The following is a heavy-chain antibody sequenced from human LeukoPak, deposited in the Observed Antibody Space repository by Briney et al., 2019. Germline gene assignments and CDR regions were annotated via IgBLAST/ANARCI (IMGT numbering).Heavy chain of an antibody. Sequence: PSETLSLTCTVSGDSISSYYWSWIRQPPGRGLEWIGHIYYSGSTDYNPSLKSRVGILLDTSKNQVSLKLGSVTAADTAVYYCARESLSDYYGSGSFSSWSQGTLVTVSS. CDR2: IYYSGST. J-gene: IGHJ5*02. V-gene: IGHV4-59*01. CDR1: GDSISSYY. D-gene: IGHD3-10*01. CDR3: ARESLSDYYGSGSFSS.